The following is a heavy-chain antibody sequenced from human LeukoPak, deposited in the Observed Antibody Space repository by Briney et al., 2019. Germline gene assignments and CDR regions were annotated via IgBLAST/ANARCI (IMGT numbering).Heavy chain of an antibody. J-gene: IGHJ4*02. CDR1: GFTFSNAY. CDR2: IKSKIDGETT. Sequence: GGSLRLSCVASGFTFSNAYMSWVRQAPGKGLEWVGRIKSKIDGETTDYAAPVKGRFTISRDDSKNTLYLQMNSLKTEDTAVYYCARVRNGYNAVFDLWGQGTLVTVSS. V-gene: IGHV3-15*01. CDR3: ARVRNGYNAVFDL. D-gene: IGHD1-1*01.